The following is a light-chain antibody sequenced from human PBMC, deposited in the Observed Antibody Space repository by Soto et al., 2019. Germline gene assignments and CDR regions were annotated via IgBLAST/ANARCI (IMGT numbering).Light chain of an antibody. CDR3: SPYTSSAPFYV. J-gene: IGLJ1*01. CDR1: STDVDGYDY. CDR2: DVN. Sequence: QSVLTQPASVSGSPGQSITISCTGASTDVDGYDYVSWYQQHPGQAPKLMIYDVNNRPSGVSYRFSGSKSGDTASLTISGLQAEDDADYYCSPYTSSAPFYVFGTGTKVTVL. V-gene: IGLV2-14*03.